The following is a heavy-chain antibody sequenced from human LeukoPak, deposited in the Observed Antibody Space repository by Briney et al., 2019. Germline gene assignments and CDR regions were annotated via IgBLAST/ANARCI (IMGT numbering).Heavy chain of an antibody. CDR3: ARESFDSSGYSLDY. CDR1: GFTFNSYS. V-gene: IGHV3-21*01. Sequence: GGSLRLSCAASGFTFNSYSMNWVRQAPGKGLEWVSSISSSSSYIYYADSVKGRFTISRDNAKNSLYLQMNSLRAEDTAVYYCARESFDSSGYSLDYWGQGTLVTVSS. D-gene: IGHD3-22*01. J-gene: IGHJ4*02. CDR2: ISSSSSYI.